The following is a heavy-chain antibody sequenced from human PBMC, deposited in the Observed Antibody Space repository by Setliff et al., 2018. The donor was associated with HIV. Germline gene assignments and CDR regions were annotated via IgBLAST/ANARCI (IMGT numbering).Heavy chain of an antibody. J-gene: IGHJ2*01. Sequence: PSETLSLTCTVSGGSISSSSHYWGWIRQPPGKGLEWVGSIYYSGSTYYNPSLKSRVTISLDTSKNQLSLKLSSVTAADTAVYYCASYYRVSGWYQEASWFFDLWCRGTLVTVSS. CDR1: GGSISSSSHY. D-gene: IGHD6-19*01. V-gene: IGHV4-39*01. CDR3: ASYYRVSGWYQEASWFFDL. CDR2: IYYSGST.